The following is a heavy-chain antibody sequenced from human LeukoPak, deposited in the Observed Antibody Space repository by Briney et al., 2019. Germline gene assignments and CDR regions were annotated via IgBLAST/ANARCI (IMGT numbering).Heavy chain of an antibody. J-gene: IGHJ4*02. CDR1: GFTFSDYY. D-gene: IGHD5-12*01. V-gene: IGHV3-11*01. Sequence: TGGSLRLSCAASGFTFSDYYMSWIRQAPGKGLEWVSYISSSGSTIYYADSVKGRFTISRDNAKNSLYLQMNSLRAEDTAVYYCARDLSGYAYYFDYWGQGTLVTVSS. CDR3: ARDLSGYAYYFDY. CDR2: ISSSGSTI.